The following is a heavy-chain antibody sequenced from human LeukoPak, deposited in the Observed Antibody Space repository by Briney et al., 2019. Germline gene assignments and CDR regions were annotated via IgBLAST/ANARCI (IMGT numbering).Heavy chain of an antibody. J-gene: IGHJ4*02. CDR1: GFTFRNYW. V-gene: IGHV3-23*01. D-gene: IGHD5-24*01. CDR2: ISGSGAST. CDR3: AKETDYNYIYYFDY. Sequence: GGSLRLSCAASGFTFRNYWMHWVRQAPGKGLEWVSGISGSGASTYYADSVKGRFTISRDNSKNTLYLQMNSLRAEDTAVYSCAKETDYNYIYYFDYWGQGTLVTVSS.